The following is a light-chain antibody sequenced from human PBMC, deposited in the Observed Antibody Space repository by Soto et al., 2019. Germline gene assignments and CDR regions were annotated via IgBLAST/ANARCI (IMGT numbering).Light chain of an antibody. V-gene: IGKV1-33*01. CDR1: QDITTF. CDR3: QQCNNLPYT. J-gene: IGKJ2*01. CDR2: DVS. Sequence: DIQMTQSPSSLSASVGDRVTISCQASQDITTFLNWYQQKPGKAPRLLICDVSNLETGVPSRFSGSGSGTDFSVTITSLQPEDIATYYCQQCNNLPYTFGQGTKLEIK.